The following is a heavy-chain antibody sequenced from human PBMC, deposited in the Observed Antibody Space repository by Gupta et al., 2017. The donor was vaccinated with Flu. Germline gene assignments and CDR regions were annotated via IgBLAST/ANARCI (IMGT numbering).Heavy chain of an antibody. CDR1: GFTVSSNY. V-gene: IGHV3-53*02. CDR3: ATDSRRLWFGEDYYYYGMDV. Sequence: EVQLVETGGGLIQPGGSLRLSCAASGFTVSSNYMSWVRQAPGKGLEWVSVIYSGGSTYYADSVKGRFTISRDNSKNTLYLQMNSLRAEDTAVYYCATDSRRLWFGEDYYYYGMDVWGQGTTVTVSS. CDR2: IYSGGST. J-gene: IGHJ6*02. D-gene: IGHD3-10*01.